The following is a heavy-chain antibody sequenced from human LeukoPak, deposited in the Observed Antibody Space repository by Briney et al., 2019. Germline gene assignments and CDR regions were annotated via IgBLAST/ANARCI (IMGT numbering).Heavy chain of an antibody. CDR1: GGSISSSSYY. Sequence: SETLSLTCTVSGGSISSSSYYWGWIRQPPGKGLEWIGSIYYSGSTYYNPSLKSRVTISVDTSKNQFSLKLSSVTAADTAVYYCARLGGGQYYYDSSARWLDPWGQGTLVTVSS. V-gene: IGHV4-39*01. J-gene: IGHJ5*02. D-gene: IGHD3-22*01. CDR2: IYYSGST. CDR3: ARLGGGQYYYDSSARWLDP.